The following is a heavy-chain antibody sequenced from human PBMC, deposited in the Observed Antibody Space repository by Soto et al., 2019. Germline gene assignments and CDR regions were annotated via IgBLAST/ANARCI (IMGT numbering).Heavy chain of an antibody. CDR3: AKDGNWNYFYYYGMDV. Sequence: TSQTMSLTNTVSDGSISNYHWNWIRQTPGKGVEWIGYFHNSGNPKYSSSLKSRVTISVDMSENQFSLRAEDTAVYYCAKDGNWNYFYYYGMDVWGQGTTVTVSS. J-gene: IGHJ6*02. V-gene: IGHV4-59*01. CDR2: FHNSGNP. CDR1: DGSISNYH. D-gene: IGHD1-7*01.